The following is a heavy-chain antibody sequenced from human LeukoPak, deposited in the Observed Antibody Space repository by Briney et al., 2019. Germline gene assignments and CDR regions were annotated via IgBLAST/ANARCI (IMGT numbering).Heavy chain of an antibody. Sequence: GASVKVSCKASGYSFSSYDINWVRQATGQGLEWMGWMNPSSGNTGYAPKFQGRVTMTRNTAVNTAYMELSRLRFEDTAVYYCARVAAEVVGVPGAIGFGWLRRDYYYMDVWGKGTTVTVSS. CDR3: ARVAAEVVGVPGAIGFGWLRRDYYYMDV. V-gene: IGHV1-8*01. D-gene: IGHD2-2*02. CDR2: MNPSSGNT. J-gene: IGHJ6*03. CDR1: GYSFSSYD.